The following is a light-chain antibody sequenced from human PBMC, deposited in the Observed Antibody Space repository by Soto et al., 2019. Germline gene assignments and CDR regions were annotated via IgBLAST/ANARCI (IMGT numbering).Light chain of an antibody. J-gene: IGKJ1*01. CDR2: GAS. Sequence: AIQMTQSPSSLSASVGDRVTISCRASQGIGNALGWYPQTPGKPPKVPIYGASNLQSGVPPMFSGSGAGPECTRAISSLQPEDASTDYCLQDINYPWTFCQGTKVDNK. CDR1: QGIGNA. CDR3: LQDINYPWT. V-gene: IGKV1-6*01.